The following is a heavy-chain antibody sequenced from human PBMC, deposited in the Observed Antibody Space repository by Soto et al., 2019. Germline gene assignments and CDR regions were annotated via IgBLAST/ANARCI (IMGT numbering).Heavy chain of an antibody. CDR1: GFTFSNAW. D-gene: IGHD3-10*01. CDR2: IKSKTDGGTT. Sequence: PGGSLRLSCAASGFTFSNAWMNLVRQAPGKGLEWVGRIKSKTDGGTTDYAAPVKGRFTISRDDSKNTLYLQMNSLKTEDTAVYYCTLTYYYGSGSYSYYYYYGMDVWGQGTTVTVSS. CDR3: TLTYYYGSGSYSYYYYYGMDV. V-gene: IGHV3-15*07. J-gene: IGHJ6*02.